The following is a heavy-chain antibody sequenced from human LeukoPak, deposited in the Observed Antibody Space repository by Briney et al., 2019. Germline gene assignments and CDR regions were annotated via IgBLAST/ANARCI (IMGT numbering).Heavy chain of an antibody. D-gene: IGHD5-12*01. CDR3: ARYSGYRGIVALFDY. CDR1: GGSNSSYY. J-gene: IGHJ4*02. CDR2: IYHSGST. V-gene: IGHV4-59*01. Sequence: SETLSLTCTVSGGSNSSYYWSWIRQPPGKGLEWLGYIYHSGSTNYNPSLKSRVTISVDTSKNQFSLKLSSVTAADTAVYYCARYSGYRGIVALFDYWGQGTLVTVSS.